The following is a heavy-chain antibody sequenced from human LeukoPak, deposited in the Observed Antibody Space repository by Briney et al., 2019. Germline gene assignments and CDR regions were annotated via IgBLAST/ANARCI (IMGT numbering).Heavy chain of an antibody. J-gene: IGHJ4*02. Sequence: PGGSLRLTCAASGFTFSSYGMHWVRQAPAKGLERVAFIRYDGSNKYYADSVKGRFTISSDNSKNTLYLQMNSLRAENTAVYYCAKDLRDYYDSSGQPGWGQGTLVTVSS. CDR3: AKDLRDYYDSSGQPG. CDR1: GFTFSSYG. CDR2: IRYDGSNK. D-gene: IGHD3-22*01. V-gene: IGHV3-30*02.